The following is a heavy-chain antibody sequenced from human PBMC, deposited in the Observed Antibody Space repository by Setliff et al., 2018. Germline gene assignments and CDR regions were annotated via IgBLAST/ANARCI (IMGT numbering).Heavy chain of an antibody. Sequence: LSLTCTVSGGSISSYYWSWIRQPPRKGLEWIAYIYYSGSTNYNPSLKSRVTISVDTSKNQFSLKLSSVTAADTAVYYCARGNNWEPDAFDVWGQGTMVTVSS. CDR2: IYYSGST. V-gene: IGHV4-59*01. CDR1: GGSISSYY. J-gene: IGHJ3*01. D-gene: IGHD1-20*01. CDR3: ARGNNWEPDAFDV.